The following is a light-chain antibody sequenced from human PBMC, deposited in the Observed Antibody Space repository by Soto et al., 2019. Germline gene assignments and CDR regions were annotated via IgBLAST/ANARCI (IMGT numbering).Light chain of an antibody. CDR1: QSLSGN. CDR3: QQYSQWPPWT. CDR2: RAS. Sequence: EIVMTQSPATLSVSPGGRATLSCRASQSLSGNLAWYQQKPGQAPRLLIFRASTRATGVPARFSGRGSGTEFTLTISGLQPEDFAVYYCQQYSQWPPWTFGPGTKVDIK. J-gene: IGKJ1*01. V-gene: IGKV3-15*01.